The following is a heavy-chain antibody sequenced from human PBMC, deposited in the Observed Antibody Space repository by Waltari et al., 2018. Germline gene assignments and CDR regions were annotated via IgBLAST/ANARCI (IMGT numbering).Heavy chain of an antibody. Sequence: QVQLVQSGAEVKKPGASVKVSCKASGYTFTGYYMHWGRQAPGQGLEWMGRINPNSGGTNDEQKFQGRVTMTRDTSISTAYMELSRLRSDDTAVYYCASRHYYYGMDVWGQGTTVTVSS. J-gene: IGHJ6*02. CDR1: GYTFTGYY. V-gene: IGHV1-2*06. CDR3: ASRHYYYGMDV. CDR2: INPNSGGT.